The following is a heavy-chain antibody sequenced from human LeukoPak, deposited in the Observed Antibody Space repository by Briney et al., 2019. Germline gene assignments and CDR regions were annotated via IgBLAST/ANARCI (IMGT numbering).Heavy chain of an antibody. CDR3: AREGYDILTGYMRGIAFDI. Sequence: ASVKVSCKASGYTFTGYYVHWVRQAPGQGLEWMGRINPNSGGTNYAQKFQGRVTMTRDTSISTAYMELSRLRSDDTAVYYCAREGYDILTGYMRGIAFDIWGQGTMVTVSS. D-gene: IGHD3-9*01. CDR1: GYTFTGYY. V-gene: IGHV1-2*06. J-gene: IGHJ3*02. CDR2: INPNSGGT.